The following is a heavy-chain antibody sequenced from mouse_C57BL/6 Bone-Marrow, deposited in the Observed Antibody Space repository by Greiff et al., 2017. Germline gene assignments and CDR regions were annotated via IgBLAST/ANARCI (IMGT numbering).Heavy chain of an antibody. CDR3: ARSGAYYSNYGAY. CDR1: GYTFTSYG. J-gene: IGHJ3*01. D-gene: IGHD2-5*01. Sequence: VQVVESGAELARPGASVKLSCKASGYTFTSYGISWVKQRTGQGLEWIGEIYPRSGNTYYNEKFKGKATLTADKSSSTAYMELRSLTSEDSAVYFCARSGAYYSNYGAYWGQGTLVTVSA. CDR2: IYPRSGNT. V-gene: IGHV1-81*01.